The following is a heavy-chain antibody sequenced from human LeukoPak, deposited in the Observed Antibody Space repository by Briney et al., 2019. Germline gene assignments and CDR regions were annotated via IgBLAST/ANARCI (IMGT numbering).Heavy chain of an antibody. D-gene: IGHD2-2*01. V-gene: IGHV3-33*01. Sequence: GRSLRLSCAASGFTFSSYGMHWVRQAPGKGLEWVAVIWYDGSNKYYADSVKGRFTISRDNSKNTLYLQMNSLRAEDTAVYYCARGRGVVPAAFNWFDPWGQGTLVTVSS. J-gene: IGHJ5*02. CDR2: IWYDGSNK. CDR1: GFTFSSYG. CDR3: ARGRGVVPAAFNWFDP.